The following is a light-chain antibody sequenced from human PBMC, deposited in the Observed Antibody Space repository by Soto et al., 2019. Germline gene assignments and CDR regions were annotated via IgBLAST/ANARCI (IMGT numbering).Light chain of an antibody. CDR3: MQVLQTLT. CDR1: QSLLHSTGYNY. J-gene: IGKJ4*01. Sequence: DIVMTQSPLSLPVTPGEPASISCRSSQSLLHSTGYNYLDWYLQKPGQSPQLLIYLGSNRASGVPDRYSGSGAGTDFRLMISRVDAEDVGGYYCMQVLQTLTFGGGTKVEIK. CDR2: LGS. V-gene: IGKV2-28*01.